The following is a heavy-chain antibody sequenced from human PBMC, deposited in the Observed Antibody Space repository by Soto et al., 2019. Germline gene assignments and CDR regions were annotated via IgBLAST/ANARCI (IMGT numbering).Heavy chain of an antibody. Sequence: QVQLVESGGGVVQPGRSLRLSCAASGFTFSSYGMHWVRQAPGKGLEWVAVISYDGSNKYYADSVKGRFTISRDNSKNTLYLQMNSLRAEDTAVYYCGKDRYHSEYYYDSSGRRYFDYWGQGTLVTVSS. D-gene: IGHD3-22*01. CDR1: GFTFSSYG. V-gene: IGHV3-30*18. CDR3: GKDRYHSEYYYDSSGRRYFDY. CDR2: ISYDGSNK. J-gene: IGHJ4*02.